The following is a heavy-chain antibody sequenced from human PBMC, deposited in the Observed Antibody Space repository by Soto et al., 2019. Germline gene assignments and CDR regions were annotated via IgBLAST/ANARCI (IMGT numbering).Heavy chain of an antibody. CDR1: GFLLSTSGVG. J-gene: IGHJ4*02. Sequence: QITLKESGPTLVKPTQTLTLTCTFSGFLLSTSGVGVGWIRQPPGKALEWLALIYWDDDKRYSPSLKSRLTITKDTYKNQVVLTMTNMDPVDTATYYCAHISSGWSKYDYWGQGTLVTVSS. CDR2: IYWDDDK. D-gene: IGHD6-19*01. V-gene: IGHV2-5*02. CDR3: AHISSGWSKYDY.